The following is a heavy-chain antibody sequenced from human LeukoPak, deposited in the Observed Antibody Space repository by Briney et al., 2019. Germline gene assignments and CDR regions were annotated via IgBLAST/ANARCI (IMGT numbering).Heavy chain of an antibody. J-gene: IGHJ4*02. V-gene: IGHV4-59*12. D-gene: IGHD3-9*01. CDR3: ARALGTYYDILTGYTNFDY. CDR1: GGSISSYY. CDR2: IYYSGST. Sequence: SETLSLTCTVSGGSISSYYWSWIRQPPGKGLEWIGYIYYSGSTNYNPSLKSRVTISVDTSKNQFSLKLSSVTAADTAVYYCARALGTYYDILTGYTNFDYWGQGTLVTVSS.